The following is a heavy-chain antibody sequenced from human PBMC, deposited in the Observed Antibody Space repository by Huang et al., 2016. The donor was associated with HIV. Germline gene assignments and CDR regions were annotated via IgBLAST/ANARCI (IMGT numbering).Heavy chain of an antibody. CDR1: GYTFNGYW. D-gene: IGHD2-2*01. CDR3: ARQGVGDFVVEPTGLGAFDI. CDR2: IHPGHSDP. Sequence: EVQLVQSGAVVKKPGESLTISCKGSGYTFNGYWIGWVRQMPGKGLEWMGIIHPGHSDPTYSPSFQGHVTISADKSSRTAYWQWSGLKASDTAMYYCARQGVGDFVVEPTGLGAFDIWGQGTMVTVSS. V-gene: IGHV5-51*01. J-gene: IGHJ3*02.